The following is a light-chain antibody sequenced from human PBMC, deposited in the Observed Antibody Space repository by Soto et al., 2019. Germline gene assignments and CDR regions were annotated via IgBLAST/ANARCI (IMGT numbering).Light chain of an antibody. CDR1: QSVSNN. J-gene: IGKJ1*01. CDR2: GAS. V-gene: IGKV3-15*01. Sequence: EIVINLSPATLSVSQGERATLSCRASQSVSNNLAWYQQKPGQAPRLLIHGASTRATGIPARFSGSGSGTEFTLTISSLQSEDFAVYYCQQYNNWPRTFGHGTKVDIK. CDR3: QQYNNWPRT.